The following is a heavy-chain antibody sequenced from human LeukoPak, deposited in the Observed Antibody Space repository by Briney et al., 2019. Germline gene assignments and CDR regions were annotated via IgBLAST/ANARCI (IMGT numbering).Heavy chain of an antibody. V-gene: IGHV1-8*01. J-gene: IGHJ4*02. CDR1: GYTFTSYD. CDR2: MNPNSGNT. CDR3: ASRIFYDFWSGYYMGGELDY. Sequence: AASVEVSCKASGYTFTSYDINWVRQATGQGLEWMGWMNPNSGNTGYAQKFQGRVTMTRNTSISTAYMELSSLRSEDTAVYYCASRIFYDFWSGYYMGGELDYWGQGTLVTVSS. D-gene: IGHD3-3*01.